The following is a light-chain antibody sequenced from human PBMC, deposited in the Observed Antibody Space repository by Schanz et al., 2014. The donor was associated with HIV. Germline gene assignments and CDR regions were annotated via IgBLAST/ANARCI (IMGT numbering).Light chain of an antibody. J-gene: IGLJ1*01. Sequence: QSALTQPASVSGSPGQSIIISCTGTSSDVGGYNYVSWYQQHPGKAPKLMIYDVSNRPSGVSNRFSGSKSGNTASLTISGLQAEDEADYYCCSYTTTSTYVFGAGTKLTVL. CDR2: DVS. CDR1: SSDVGGYNY. V-gene: IGLV2-14*03. CDR3: CSYTTTSTYV.